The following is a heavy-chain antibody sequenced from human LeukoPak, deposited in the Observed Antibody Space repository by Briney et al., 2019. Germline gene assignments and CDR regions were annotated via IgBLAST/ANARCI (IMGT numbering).Heavy chain of an antibody. CDR2: IDQGGIEK. CDR3: ARGTNAYPGSDY. V-gene: IGHV3-7*01. D-gene: IGHD1-14*01. J-gene: IGHJ4*02. CDR1: GFTFSNAW. Sequence: GGSLRLSCAASGFTFSNAWMSWVRQAPGKGLEWVANIDQGGIEKHFGDSVKGRFTISRDNAKNSVFLEMNSLRAEDTAVYYCARGTNAYPGSDYWGQGTLVTVSS.